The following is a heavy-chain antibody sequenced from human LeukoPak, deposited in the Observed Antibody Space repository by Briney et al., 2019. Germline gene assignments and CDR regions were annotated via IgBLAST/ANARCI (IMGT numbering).Heavy chain of an antibody. J-gene: IGHJ4*02. D-gene: IGHD1-26*01. CDR3: AKDSGSYYHGNFDY. CDR1: GFTFSSYG. Sequence: GGSLRLSCAASGFTFSSYGMHWVRQAPGKGLEWVAFIRYDGSNKYYADSVKGRFTISRDNSKNTLYLQMNSLRAEDTAVYYCAKDSGSYYHGNFDYWGQGTLVTVSS. CDR2: IRYDGSNK. V-gene: IGHV3-30*02.